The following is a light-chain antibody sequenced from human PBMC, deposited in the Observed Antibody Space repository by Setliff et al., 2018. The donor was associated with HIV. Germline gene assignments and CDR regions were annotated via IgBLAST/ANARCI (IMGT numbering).Light chain of an antibody. CDR2: DVS. CDR1: SSDVGGYDY. Sequence: QSALTQPASVSGSPGQSIAISCTGTSSDVGGYDYVSWFQQHPGKAPKLMIYDVSKRPSGVSNRFSGSKSDNTASLTISGLQAEDEADYFCSSYTSISTYVFGTGTKV. V-gene: IGLV2-14*01. CDR3: SSYTSISTYV. J-gene: IGLJ1*01.